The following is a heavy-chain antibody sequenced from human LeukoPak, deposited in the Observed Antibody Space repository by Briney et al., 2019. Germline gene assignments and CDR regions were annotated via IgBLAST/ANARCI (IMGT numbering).Heavy chain of an antibody. Sequence: ASVKVSCKASGYTFTSYAMHWVRQAPGQRLEWMGWINAGNGNTKYSQKFQGRVTITRDTSASTAYMELSSLRSEDTAVYYCARVNFWSGSSVAFDYWGQGTLVTVSS. D-gene: IGHD3-3*01. CDR2: INAGNGNT. CDR3: ARVNFWSGSSVAFDY. V-gene: IGHV1-3*01. J-gene: IGHJ4*02. CDR1: GYTFTSYA.